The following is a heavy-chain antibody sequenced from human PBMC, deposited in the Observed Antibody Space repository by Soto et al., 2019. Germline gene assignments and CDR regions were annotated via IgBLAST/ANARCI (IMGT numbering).Heavy chain of an antibody. J-gene: IGHJ4*02. CDR2: IWFDGSNR. D-gene: IGHD6-19*01. Sequence: QVQLVESGGGVVQPGRSLRLSCAASGFTCSNYGMHWVRQAPGKGLEWVAVIWFDGSNRYYADSVKGRFTISRDNSKNTLYLEVNSLRPEDTAVYYCAKDRDSTGWYFFDYWGQGTLVTVSS. CDR1: GFTCSNYG. CDR3: AKDRDSTGWYFFDY. V-gene: IGHV3-33*06.